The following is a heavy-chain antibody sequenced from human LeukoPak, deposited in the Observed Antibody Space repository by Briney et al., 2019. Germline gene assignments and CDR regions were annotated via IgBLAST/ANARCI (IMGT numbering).Heavy chain of an antibody. CDR1: GFTFSSYW. CDR2: IKQDGSEK. D-gene: IGHD1-26*01. V-gene: IGHV3-7*01. J-gene: IGHJ4*02. CDR3: ARGEPGIVGATEPFDY. Sequence: PGGSLRLSCAASGFTFSSYWMSWVRQAPGKGLEWVANIKQDGSEKYYVDSVKGRFTISRDNAKNSLYLQMNSLRAEDTAVYYCARGEPGIVGATEPFDYWGQGTLVTVSS.